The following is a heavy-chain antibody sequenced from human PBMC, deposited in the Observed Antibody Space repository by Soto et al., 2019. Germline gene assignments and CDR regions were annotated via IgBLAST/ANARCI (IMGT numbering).Heavy chain of an antibody. CDR3: ARDVGAARRGNYYYGIDV. Sequence: SETLSLTCTVSGGSISSYYWSWIRQPPGKGLEWIGYIYYSGSTNYNPSLKSRVTISVDTSKNQFSLKLSSVTAADTAVYYCARDVGAARRGNYYYGIDVWGQGTTVTVSS. D-gene: IGHD6-6*01. V-gene: IGHV4-59*01. J-gene: IGHJ6*02. CDR1: GGSISSYY. CDR2: IYYSGST.